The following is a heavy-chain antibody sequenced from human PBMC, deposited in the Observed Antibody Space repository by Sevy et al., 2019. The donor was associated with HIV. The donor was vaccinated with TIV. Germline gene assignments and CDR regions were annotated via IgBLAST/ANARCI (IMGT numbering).Heavy chain of an antibody. V-gene: IGHV3-11*06. Sequence: GGSLRLSCAASGFTFSDYYMSWIRQAPGKGLEWVSYISSSSSYTNYADSVKGRFTISRDNAKNSLYLQMNSLRAEDTAVYYCARGANCNDSSGYYYTWGQGTLVTVSS. CDR3: ARGANCNDSSGYYYT. J-gene: IGHJ4*02. D-gene: IGHD3-22*01. CDR1: GFTFSDYY. CDR2: ISSSSSYT.